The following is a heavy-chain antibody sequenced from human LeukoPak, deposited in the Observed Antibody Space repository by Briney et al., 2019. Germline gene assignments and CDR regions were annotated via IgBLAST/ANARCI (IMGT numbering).Heavy chain of an antibody. V-gene: IGHV1-69*01. CDR3: ARDQRPYYYDSSGYYTPDY. J-gene: IGHJ4*02. CDR2: IIPIFGTA. Sequence: SVKVSCKASGGTFSSYAISWVRQAPGQGLEWMGGIIPIFGTANYAQKFQGRVTITADESTSTAYMELSSLRSEDTAVYYCARDQRPYYYDSSGYYTPDYWGQGTLVTVSS. D-gene: IGHD3-22*01. CDR1: GGTFSSYA.